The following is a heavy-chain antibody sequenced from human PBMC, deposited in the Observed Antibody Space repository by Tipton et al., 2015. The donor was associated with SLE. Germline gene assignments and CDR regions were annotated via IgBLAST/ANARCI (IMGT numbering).Heavy chain of an antibody. D-gene: IGHD3-10*01. Sequence: LRLSCTVSGGSISNYYWSWIRQPPGKGLEWIGRIYTSGSTSYDPALKSRVTISLDMSKNQFSLRLTSVTAADTAVYYCAREPPRGVTAFDIWGQGTMVTVSS. CDR1: GGSISNYY. J-gene: IGHJ3*02. V-gene: IGHV4-4*08. CDR2: IYTSGST. CDR3: AREPPRGVTAFDI.